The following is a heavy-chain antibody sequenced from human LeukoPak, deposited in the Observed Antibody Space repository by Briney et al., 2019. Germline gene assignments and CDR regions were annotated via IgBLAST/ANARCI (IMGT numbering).Heavy chain of an antibody. CDR2: IYHSGST. J-gene: IGHJ4*02. D-gene: IGHD2/OR15-2a*01. CDR1: GFTFSSYA. V-gene: IGHV4-4*02. Sequence: SGGSLRLSCAASGFTFSSYAMHWVRQAPGKGLEWIGEIYHSGSTNCNPSLKSRVAISVDKSKNQFSLKLSSVTAADTAVYYCARLKEYSYFDYWGQGTLVTVSS. CDR3: ARLKEYSYFDY.